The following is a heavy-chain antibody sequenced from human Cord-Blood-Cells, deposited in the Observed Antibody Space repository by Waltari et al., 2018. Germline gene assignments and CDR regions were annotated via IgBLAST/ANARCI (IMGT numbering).Heavy chain of an antibody. D-gene: IGHD2-2*01. CDR1: GGTFSSYA. V-gene: IGHV1-69*12. CDR3: ARPGGIVVVPAATYDAFDI. Sequence: QVQLVQSGAEVKKPGSSVKVSCKASGGTFSSYAISWVRPAPGPGLEWMGGIIPIFGTANYAQKFQGRVTITADESTSTAYMELSSLRSEDTAVYYCARPGGIVVVPAATYDAFDIWGQGTMVTVSS. CDR2: IIPIFGTA. J-gene: IGHJ3*02.